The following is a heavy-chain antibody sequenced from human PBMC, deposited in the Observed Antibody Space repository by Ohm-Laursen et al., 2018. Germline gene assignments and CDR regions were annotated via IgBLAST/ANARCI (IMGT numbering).Heavy chain of an antibody. CDR2: ISWNGDNT. Sequence: SLRLSCTASGFTFDDNAMHWIRQAPGKGLEWVSGISWNGDNTGYADSVKGRFTVSRDNSKNTLYLQMNNLRAEDSAVYYCASYYGGYDPWGQGTLVTVSS. D-gene: IGHD1-26*01. V-gene: IGHV3-9*01. CDR3: ASYYGGYDP. CDR1: GFTFDDNA. J-gene: IGHJ5*02.